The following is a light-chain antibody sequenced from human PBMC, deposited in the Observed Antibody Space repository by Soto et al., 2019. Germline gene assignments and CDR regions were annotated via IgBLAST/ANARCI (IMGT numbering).Light chain of an antibody. CDR2: WAS. CDR3: QQYYTTPWT. J-gene: IGKJ1*01. CDR1: QSISYSSNNKNY. V-gene: IGKV4-1*01. Sequence: DIVMTQSPDSLAVSLGERATINCRSSQSISYSSNNKNYLAWYQQKPGQPPSLLIYWASTRESGVPDRFSGSGSGTDFTLTISSLQAEDVAVYFCQQYYTTPWTFGQGTKVEIK.